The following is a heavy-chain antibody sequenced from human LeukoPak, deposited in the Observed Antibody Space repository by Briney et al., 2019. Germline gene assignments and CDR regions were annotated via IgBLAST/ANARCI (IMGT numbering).Heavy chain of an antibody. CDR3: ARDLSSSHQHPRGDY. CDR2: ISGSGGST. J-gene: IGHJ4*02. D-gene: IGHD6-6*01. Sequence: GGSLRLSCAASGFTFSSYAMSWVRQAPGKGLEWVSAISGSGGSTYYADSVKGRFTISRDNAKNSLYLQMNSLRAEDTAVYYCARDLSSSHQHPRGDYWGQGTLVTVSS. V-gene: IGHV3-23*01. CDR1: GFTFSSYA.